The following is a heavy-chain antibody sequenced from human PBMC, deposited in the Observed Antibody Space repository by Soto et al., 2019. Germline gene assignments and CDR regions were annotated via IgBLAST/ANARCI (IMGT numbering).Heavy chain of an antibody. V-gene: IGHV3-30-3*01. CDR3: ARDNSNPTLNYYYYRMDV. CDR1: GFTFSSYA. Sequence: GGSLRLSCAASGFTFSSYAMHWVRQAPGKGLEWVAVISYDGINKYYADSVKGRFTISRDNSKNTLYLQMNSLRPEDTAVYYCARDNSNPTLNYYYYRMDVWGQGTTVTVSS. J-gene: IGHJ6*02. D-gene: IGHD4-4*01. CDR2: ISYDGINK.